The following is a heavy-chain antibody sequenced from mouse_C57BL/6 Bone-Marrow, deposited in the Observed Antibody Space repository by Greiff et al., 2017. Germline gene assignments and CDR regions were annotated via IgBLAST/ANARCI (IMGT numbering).Heavy chain of an antibody. Sequence: EVQLQQSGPELVKPGASVKISCKASGYTFTDYYMNWVKQSHGKSLEWIGDINPNNGGTSYNQKFKGKATLTVDKYSSTAYMELRSLTSEDSAVYYCARRDYDYAYYYAMDYWGQGTSVTVSS. CDR1: GYTFTDYY. CDR3: ARRDYDYAYYYAMDY. D-gene: IGHD2-4*01. V-gene: IGHV1-26*01. J-gene: IGHJ4*01. CDR2: INPNNGGT.